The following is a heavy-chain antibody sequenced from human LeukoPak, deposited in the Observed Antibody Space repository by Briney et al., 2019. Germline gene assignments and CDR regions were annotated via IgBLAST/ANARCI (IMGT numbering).Heavy chain of an antibody. Sequence: GESLKISCKGSGYSFTSYWIGWVRQMPGKGLEWMGIIYPGDSDTRYSPSFQGQVTISADKSISTAYLQWSSLKASDTAMYYCARFFPSGRPPRGSLQDFDYWGQGTLVTVSS. CDR3: ARFFPSGRPPRGSLQDFDY. J-gene: IGHJ4*02. D-gene: IGHD2-15*01. CDR2: IYPGDSDT. V-gene: IGHV5-51*01. CDR1: GYSFTSYW.